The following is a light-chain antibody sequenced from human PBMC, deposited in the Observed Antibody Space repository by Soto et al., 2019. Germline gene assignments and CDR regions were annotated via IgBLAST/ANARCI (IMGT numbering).Light chain of an antibody. J-gene: IGLJ1*01. CDR1: SSDVGGYKY. V-gene: IGLV2-14*01. CDR3: SSYTSSSSYV. CDR2: DVT. Sequence: QSVLTQPASVSGSPGQSITISCTGTSSDVGGYKYVSWNQQHPDKAPKLIIYDVTNRPSGISNRFSGSKSGNTASLTISGLQAEDEAGYYCSSYTSSSSYVFGTGTKVTVL.